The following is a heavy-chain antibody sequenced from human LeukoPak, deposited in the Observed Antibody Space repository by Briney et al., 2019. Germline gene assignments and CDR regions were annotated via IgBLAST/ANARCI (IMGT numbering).Heavy chain of an antibody. CDR2: IIPIFGTA. V-gene: IGHV1-69*01. J-gene: IGHJ4*02. CDR3: ARGSLDDYGDYGGQFDY. CDR1: GGTFSSYA. Sequence: ASVKVSCKASGGTFSSYAISWVRPAPGQGLEWMGGIIPIFGTANYAQKFQGRVTITADESTSTAYMELSSLRSEDTAVYYCARGSLDDYGDYGGQFDYWGQGTLVTVSS. D-gene: IGHD4-17*01.